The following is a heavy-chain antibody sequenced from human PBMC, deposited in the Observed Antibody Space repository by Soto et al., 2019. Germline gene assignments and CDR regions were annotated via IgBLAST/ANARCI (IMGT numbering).Heavy chain of an antibody. D-gene: IGHD3-10*01. V-gene: IGHV4-34*01. CDR3: ARGLIVWFGELSRRGGYFYYLDF. CDR2: INDTGNI. Sequence: QVQLQQWGAGLLKPSETLSLTCAVYGGSFSGYQWTWIRQTPGKGLEWIGEINDTGNINYNPSLKSRVTIFIDTPKKQISLKLSSVTAADTAVYYCARGLIVWFGELSRRGGYFYYLDFWGKGTPV. J-gene: IGHJ6*03. CDR1: GGSFSGYQ.